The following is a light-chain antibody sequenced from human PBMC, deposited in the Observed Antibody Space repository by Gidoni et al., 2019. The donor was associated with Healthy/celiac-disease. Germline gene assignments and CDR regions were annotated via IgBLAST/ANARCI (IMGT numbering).Light chain of an antibody. V-gene: IGKV3-20*01. CDR1: QSVSSSY. CDR2: GAS. J-gene: IGKJ2*04. CDR3: QQYGSSPCS. Sequence: EIVLTQSPGTLSLSPGERATLSCRASQSVSSSYLAWYQQKPGQAPRLLIYGASSRATGIPDRFSGSGSGTDFTLTISILDPDDFAVYYCQQYGSSPCSFGQGPKLEIK.